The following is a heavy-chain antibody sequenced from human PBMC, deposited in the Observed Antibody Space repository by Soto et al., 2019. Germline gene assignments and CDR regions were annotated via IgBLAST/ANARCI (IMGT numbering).Heavy chain of an antibody. CDR1: GGSISSYY. Sequence: SETLSVTCTVSGGSISSYYWSWIRQPPGKGLEWIGYIYYSGSTNYNPSLKCRVTISVDTSKNQFSLKLSSVTAADTAVYYCARHALDKWLPYYFDYWGQGTLVTVSS. J-gene: IGHJ4*02. CDR2: IYYSGST. V-gene: IGHV4-59*08. D-gene: IGHD6-19*01. CDR3: ARHALDKWLPYYFDY.